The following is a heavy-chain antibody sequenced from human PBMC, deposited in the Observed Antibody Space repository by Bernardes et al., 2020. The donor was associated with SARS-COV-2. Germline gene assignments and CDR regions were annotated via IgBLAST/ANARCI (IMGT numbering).Heavy chain of an antibody. J-gene: IGHJ4*02. D-gene: IGHD3-10*01. CDR1: GFTFSSQA. CDR2: ISGTGSSA. V-gene: IGHV3-23*01. CDR3: AKGYFYSSGSYFH. Sequence: GGSLRLSCAASGFTFSSQAMSWVRQAPGKGLEWVSGISGTGSSADYADSVKGRFTVSRDESKSTLYLQINSLRAGDTAGYYCAKGYFYSSGSYFHGGQGTLVTVSP.